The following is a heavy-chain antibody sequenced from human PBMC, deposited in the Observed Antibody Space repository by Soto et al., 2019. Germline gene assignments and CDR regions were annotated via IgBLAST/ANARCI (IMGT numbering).Heavy chain of an antibody. J-gene: IGHJ6*02. CDR3: ARDDYDILTGYRPYYSYGMDV. Sequence: ASVKVSCKASGYTFTSYYMHWVRQAPGQGLERMGIINPSGGTTSYAQKFQGRVTMTRDTSTSTVYMELSSLRSEDTAVYYCARDDYDILTGYRPYYSYGMDVWGPGTTVTVSS. V-gene: IGHV1-46*01. CDR2: INPSGGTT. D-gene: IGHD3-9*01. CDR1: GYTFTSYY.